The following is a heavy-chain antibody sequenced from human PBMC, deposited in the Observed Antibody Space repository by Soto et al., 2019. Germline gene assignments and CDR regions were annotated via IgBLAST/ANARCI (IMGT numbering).Heavy chain of an antibody. CDR2: INHSGST. D-gene: IGHD3-9*01. CDR1: GGSFSGYY. V-gene: IGHV4-34*01. CDR3: ARGNVRYFDWLYNWFDP. J-gene: IGHJ5*02. Sequence: QVQLQQWGAGLLKPSETLSLTCAVYGGSFSGYYWSWIRQPPGKGLEWIGEINHSGSTNYNPSLKGRVTISVDTSKNQFSLKLSSVTAADTAVYYCARGNVRYFDWLYNWFDPWGQGTLVTVSS.